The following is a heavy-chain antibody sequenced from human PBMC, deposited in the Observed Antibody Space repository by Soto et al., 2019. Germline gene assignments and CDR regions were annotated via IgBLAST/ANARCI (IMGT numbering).Heavy chain of an antibody. D-gene: IGHD3-3*01. CDR2: IYYSGST. J-gene: IGHJ5*02. V-gene: IGHV4-39*01. CDR1: GGSISSSSYY. CDR3: ARLLDPLYYDFWSGYLISGWFDP. Sequence: QLQLQESGPGLVKPSETLSLTCTVSGGSISSSSYYWGWIRQPPGKGLEWIGSIYYSGSTYYNPSLKSRVTISVDKSKNQFSLKLSSVTAADTAVYYCARLLDPLYYDFWSGYLISGWFDPWGQGTLVTVSS.